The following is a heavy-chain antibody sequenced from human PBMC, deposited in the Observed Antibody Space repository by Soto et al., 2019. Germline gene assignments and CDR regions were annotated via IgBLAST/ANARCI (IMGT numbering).Heavy chain of an antibody. Sequence: QVQLQESGPGLVKPSETLSLTCTVSGGSISSYYWSWIRQPPGKGLEWIGYIYYSGSTNYNPSLTSRVTISVDTSKNQFSLKLSSVTAADTAVYYCAREEYCSGGSCYSNWFDPWGQGTLVTVSS. CDR3: AREEYCSGGSCYSNWFDP. V-gene: IGHV4-59*01. J-gene: IGHJ5*02. CDR1: GGSISSYY. D-gene: IGHD2-15*01. CDR2: IYYSGST.